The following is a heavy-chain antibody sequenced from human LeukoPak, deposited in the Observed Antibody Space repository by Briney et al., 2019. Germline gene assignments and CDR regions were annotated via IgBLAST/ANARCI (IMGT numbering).Heavy chain of an antibody. CDR2: ISGGVDGP. Sequence: GGSLTLSCAASGFTFNSYAMNWVRQAPGKGLEWVSSISGGVDGPYYANSVKGRFTISRDTSKNTLNLQMNSLRAEDTAVYYCARDSDYNNYRWFDFWGQGTLVTVSS. D-gene: IGHD4-11*01. CDR1: GFTFNSYA. V-gene: IGHV3-23*01. J-gene: IGHJ5*01. CDR3: ARDSDYNNYRWFDF.